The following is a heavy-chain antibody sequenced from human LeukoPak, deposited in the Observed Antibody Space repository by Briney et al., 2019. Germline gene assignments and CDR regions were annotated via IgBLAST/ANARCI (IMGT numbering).Heavy chain of an antibody. CDR2: IWYDGSNK. Sequence: GGSLRLSCAASGFTFSSYGMHWVRQAPGKGLEWVAVIWYDGSNKYYADSVKGRFTISRDNSKNTLYLQMNSLRAEDTAVYYCAKAEVTTLGDYWGQGTLVTVSS. D-gene: IGHD4-17*01. J-gene: IGHJ4*02. CDR3: AKAEVTTLGDY. V-gene: IGHV3-33*06. CDR1: GFTFSSYG.